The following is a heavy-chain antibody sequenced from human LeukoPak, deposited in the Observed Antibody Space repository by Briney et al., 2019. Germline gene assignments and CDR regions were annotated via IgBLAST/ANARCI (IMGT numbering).Heavy chain of an antibody. Sequence: GASVKVSCKTSGYTFTSVGISWVRQAPGQGLEWMGWIGTYKGNTNYAQMFQGRVTMTTDTSTSTAYMELKNLRSDDTAVYYCARTPGMVVVKTFYCMDVWGQGTTVTVSS. CDR1: GYTFTSVG. J-gene: IGHJ6*02. CDR3: ARTPGMVVVKTFYCMDV. V-gene: IGHV1-18*01. D-gene: IGHD3-22*01. CDR2: IGTYKGNT.